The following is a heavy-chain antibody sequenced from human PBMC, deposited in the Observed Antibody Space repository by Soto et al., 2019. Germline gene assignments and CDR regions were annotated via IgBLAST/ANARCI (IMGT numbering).Heavy chain of an antibody. CDR3: ARERGTVGDFDY. CDR2: IYYRGTT. V-gene: IGHV4-39*07. CDR1: GGSISSDNCL. D-gene: IGHD3-16*01. J-gene: IGHJ4*02. Sequence: SETLSLTCTVSGGSISSDNCLWGWIRQPPGKGLEWIGNIYYRGTTYYNPSLKSRVTISVDTSKNQFSLKLSSVTAADTAVYYCARERGTVGDFDYWGQGTLVTVSS.